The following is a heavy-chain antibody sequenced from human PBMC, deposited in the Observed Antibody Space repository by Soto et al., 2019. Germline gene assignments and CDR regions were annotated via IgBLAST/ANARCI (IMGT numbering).Heavy chain of an antibody. V-gene: IGHV3-73*02. CDR1: GFSFSGSA. CDR2: IRSKTSNYAT. CDR3: TRHPY. Sequence: EVQLVESGGGLVQPGGSLKLSCTVSGFSFSGSAMHWVRQASGKGLEWIGLIRSKTSNYATTYAASVKGRFTISRDDSKNTVYLQMNSLKTEETAVYYCTRHPYWGQGTLVTVSS. J-gene: IGHJ4*02.